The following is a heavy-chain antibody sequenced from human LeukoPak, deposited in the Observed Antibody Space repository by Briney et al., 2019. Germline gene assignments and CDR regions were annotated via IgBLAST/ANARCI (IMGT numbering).Heavy chain of an antibody. CDR3: ERDGYSNPDV. Sequence: SETLSLTCAVYGGSFSDYYWSWIRQPPGKGLEWIGEINHGGSTNYNPSLKSRVTLSVDTSKNQFSLKLTSVTAADTAVYYCERDGYSNPDVWGQGTTVTVSS. CDR1: GGSFSDYY. V-gene: IGHV4-34*01. D-gene: IGHD6-13*01. CDR2: INHGGST. J-gene: IGHJ6*02.